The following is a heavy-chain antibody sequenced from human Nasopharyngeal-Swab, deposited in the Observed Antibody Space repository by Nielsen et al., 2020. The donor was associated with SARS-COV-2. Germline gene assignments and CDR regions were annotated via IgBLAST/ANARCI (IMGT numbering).Heavy chain of an antibody. D-gene: IGHD5-24*01. V-gene: IGHV3-30-3*01. CDR3: ARGINAPGWFDP. CDR2: ISYDGSNK. CDR1: GFTFSSYA. J-gene: IGHJ5*02. Sequence: LSLTCAASGFTFSSYAMHWVRQAPGKGLEWVAVISYDGSNKYYADSVKGRFTISRDNSKNTLYLQMNSLRAEDTAVYYCARGINAPGWFDPWGQGTLVTVSS.